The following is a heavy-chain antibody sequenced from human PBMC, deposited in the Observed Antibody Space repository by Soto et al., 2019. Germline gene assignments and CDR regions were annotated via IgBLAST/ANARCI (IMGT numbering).Heavy chain of an antibody. D-gene: IGHD3-16*01. CDR2: IIPIFSSR. V-gene: IGHV1-69*01. CDR3: ARGETYLGV. J-gene: IGHJ6*02. Sequence: QVQLVQSGAEVKKPGSSVKVSCKTSRDTFNKYAFNWVRQAPGQGLEWMGWIIPIFSSRNYAEKFQGRVTSTADDATSTAYMELRSLRFEDTAVDYCARGETYLGVWGQGTTVTVSS. CDR1: RDTFNKYA.